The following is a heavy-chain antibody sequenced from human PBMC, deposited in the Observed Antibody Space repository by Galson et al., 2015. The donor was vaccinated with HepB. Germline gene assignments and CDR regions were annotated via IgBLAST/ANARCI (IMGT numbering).Heavy chain of an antibody. D-gene: IGHD1-26*01. CDR2: IYYSGST. V-gene: IGHV4-39*01. J-gene: IGHJ4*02. CDR1: GGSISSSSYY. Sequence: SETLSLTCTVSGGSISSSSYYWGWIRQPPGKGLEWIGSIYYSGSTYYNPSLKSRVTISVDTSKNQFSLKLSSVTAADTAVYYCARYWSGAPHYFDYWGQGTLVTVSS. CDR3: ARYWSGAPHYFDY.